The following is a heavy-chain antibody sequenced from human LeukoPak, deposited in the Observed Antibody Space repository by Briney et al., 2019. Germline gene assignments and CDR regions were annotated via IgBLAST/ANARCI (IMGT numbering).Heavy chain of an antibody. CDR3: ARRADYYDSSAYYL. D-gene: IGHD3-22*01. V-gene: IGHV1-8*01. CDR2: MNPSSGNT. J-gene: IGHJ4*02. CDR1: GYTFTSYD. Sequence: ASVKVSCKASGYTFTSYDINWVRQAAGQGLEWMGWMNPSSGNTGYSQKFQGRATMTRSTSIGTAYMELSSLTSEDTAVYYCARRADYYDSSAYYLWGQGTLVTVSP.